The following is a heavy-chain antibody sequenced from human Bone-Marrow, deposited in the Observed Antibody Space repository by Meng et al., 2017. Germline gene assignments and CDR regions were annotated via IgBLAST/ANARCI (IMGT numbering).Heavy chain of an antibody. V-gene: IGHV4-59*08. CDR2: IFYNGNT. D-gene: IGHD3-22*01. Sequence: SETLSLTCTVSGGSISHYFWSWIRQPPGKGLEWIGYIFYNGNTNYNPSLKSRVTISVDTSKNQFSLKLSSVTAADTAVYYCARGRGGYYSDYFDYWGQGTLVTFSS. CDR3: ARGRGGYYSDYFDY. CDR1: GGSISHYF. J-gene: IGHJ4*02.